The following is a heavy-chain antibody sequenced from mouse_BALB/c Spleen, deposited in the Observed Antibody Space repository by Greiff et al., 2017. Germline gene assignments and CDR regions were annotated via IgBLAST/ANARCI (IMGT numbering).Heavy chain of an antibody. CDR2: ISSGGSYT. CDR3: ARDGQPLLAY. J-gene: IGHJ3*01. Sequence: EVQLVESGGGLVKPGGSLKLSCAASGFTFSSYAMSWVRQTPEKRLEWVATISSGGSYTYYPDSVKGRFTISRDNAKNTLYLQMSSLRSEDTAMYYCARDGQPLLAYWGQGTLVTVSA. D-gene: IGHD2-3*01. V-gene: IGHV5-9-3*01. CDR1: GFTFSSYA.